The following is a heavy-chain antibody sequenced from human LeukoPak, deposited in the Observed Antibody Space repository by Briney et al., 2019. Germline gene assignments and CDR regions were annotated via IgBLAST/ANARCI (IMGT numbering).Heavy chain of an antibody. J-gene: IGHJ4*02. V-gene: IGHV4-39*01. Sequence: KPSETLSLTCTVSGVSINSGGHYWGWIRQPPGKGLEWIGTIYYSGSTYYNPSFKSRVTISVDTSKNQFSLKLSSVTAADTAVYYCSRRGVGGRSFDYWGQGTLVTVSS. CDR2: IYYSGST. D-gene: IGHD3-10*01. CDR1: GVSINSGGHY. CDR3: SRRGVGGRSFDY.